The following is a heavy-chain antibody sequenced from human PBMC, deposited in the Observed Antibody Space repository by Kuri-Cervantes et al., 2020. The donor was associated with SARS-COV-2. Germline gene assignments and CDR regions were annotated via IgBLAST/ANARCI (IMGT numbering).Heavy chain of an antibody. J-gene: IGHJ1*01. CDR2: IYYNGVT. CDR1: GGSIRSGAYY. Sequence: SCSVSGGSIRSGAYYCHWIRHRPGKGLEWIGNIYYNGVTNYNPSLKSRVTISVDTSKNQFSLKLSSMTAADTAVYYCATDKPSYGGNGYLQLWGQGTLVTVSS. V-gene: IGHV4-31*02. D-gene: IGHD4-23*01. CDR3: ATDKPSYGGNGYLQL.